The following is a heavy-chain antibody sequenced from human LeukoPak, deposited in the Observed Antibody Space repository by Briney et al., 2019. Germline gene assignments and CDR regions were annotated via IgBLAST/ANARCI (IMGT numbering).Heavy chain of an antibody. Sequence: SSETLSLTCAVYGGSFSGYYWSWIRQPPGKGLEWIGEINHSGSTNYNPSLKSRVTISVDTSKNQFSLKLSSVTAADTAVYYCASGNYYASMGYWGQGTLVTVSS. J-gene: IGHJ4*02. CDR2: INHSGST. D-gene: IGHD3-10*01. CDR3: ASGNYYASMGY. CDR1: GGSFSGYY. V-gene: IGHV4-34*01.